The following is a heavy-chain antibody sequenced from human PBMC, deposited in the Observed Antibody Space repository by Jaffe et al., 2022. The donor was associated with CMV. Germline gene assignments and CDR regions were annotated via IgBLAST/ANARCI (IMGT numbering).Heavy chain of an antibody. Sequence: QLVESGGGLVQPGGSLRLSCAASGFTVAGNYMSWVRLAPEKGLEWVSIIYSGGSTYYADSVKGRFTISRDSSKNALYLQMNSLRGEDTAVYYCARQTRYNWFDPWGQGTLVTVSS. CDR3: ARQTRYNWFDP. CDR2: IYSGGST. CDR1: GFTVAGNY. V-gene: IGHV3-66*04. J-gene: IGHJ5*02.